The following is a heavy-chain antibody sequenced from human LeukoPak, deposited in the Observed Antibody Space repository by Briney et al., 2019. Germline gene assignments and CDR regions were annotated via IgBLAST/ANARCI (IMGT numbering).Heavy chain of an antibody. CDR2: ISGSGGST. D-gene: IGHD6-19*01. V-gene: IGHV3-23*01. J-gene: IGHJ4*02. CDR3: AKGVLGSGWLYLDY. CDR1: GFTFSSYA. Sequence: GGSLRLSCAASGFTFSSYAMSWVRQAPGKGLEWVSAISGSGGSTYYADSVKGRFTISRDNSKNTLYLQMNSLRAEDTALYYCAKGVLGSGWLYLDYWGQGTLVTVSS.